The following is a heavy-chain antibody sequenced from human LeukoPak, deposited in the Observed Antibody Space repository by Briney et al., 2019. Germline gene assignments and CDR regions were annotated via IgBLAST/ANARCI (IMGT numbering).Heavy chain of an antibody. Sequence: SETLSLTCTVSGGSISSYYWSWIRQPPGKGLEWIGYIYYSGSTNYNPSLKSRVTISVDTSKNQFSLKLSSVTAADTAVYYCARGGTSIWDQQLFNYWGQGTLVTVSS. CDR1: GGSISSYY. D-gene: IGHD5-18*01. V-gene: IGHV4-59*08. CDR2: IYYSGST. CDR3: ARGGTSIWDQQLFNY. J-gene: IGHJ4*02.